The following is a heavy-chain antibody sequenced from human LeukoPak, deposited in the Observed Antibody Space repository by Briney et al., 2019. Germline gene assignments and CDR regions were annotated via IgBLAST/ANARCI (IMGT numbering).Heavy chain of an antibody. V-gene: IGHV4-59*08. J-gene: IGHJ5*02. Sequence: SETLSLTCTVSGGSISSYYGSWIRQPPGKGLEWIGCIYYSGGTNYNPSLKSRVTISVDTSKNQFSLKLSSVTAADTAVYYCARRHDYGDFPNWFDPWGQGTLVTVSS. CDR3: ARRHDYGDFPNWFDP. CDR2: IYYSGGT. CDR1: GGSISSYY. D-gene: IGHD4-17*01.